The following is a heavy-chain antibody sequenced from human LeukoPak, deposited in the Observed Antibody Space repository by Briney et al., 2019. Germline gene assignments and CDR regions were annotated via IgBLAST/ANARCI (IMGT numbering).Heavy chain of an antibody. CDR3: ARDGSSSVDY. Sequence: PGASVKVSCKTSGYTFNAYYMHWVRQAPGQGLEWMGWINPNSGGTNYAQKFQGRVTMTRDTSISTAYMELSRLRSDDTAVYYCARDGSSSVDYWGQGTLVTVSS. CDR2: INPNSGGT. CDR1: GYTFNAYY. J-gene: IGHJ4*02. V-gene: IGHV1-2*02. D-gene: IGHD6-13*01.